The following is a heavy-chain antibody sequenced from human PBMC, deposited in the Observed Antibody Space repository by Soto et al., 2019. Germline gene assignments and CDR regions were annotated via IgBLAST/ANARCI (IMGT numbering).Heavy chain of an antibody. Sequence: QVQLVESGGGVVQPGRSLRLSCAASGFTFISYGMHWVHQAPGKGLQWVAFISYDGSDRYYEDSVKGRFTISRGNSKNTLYLQINSLKTEDTAVYYCARATNYYYAMDVWGQGTTVTVSS. CDR1: GFTFISYG. CDR2: ISYDGSDR. CDR3: ARATNYYYAMDV. V-gene: IGHV3-33*05. J-gene: IGHJ6*02.